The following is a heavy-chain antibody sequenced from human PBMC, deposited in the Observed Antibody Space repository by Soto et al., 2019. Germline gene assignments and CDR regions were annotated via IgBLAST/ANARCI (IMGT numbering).Heavy chain of an antibody. J-gene: IGHJ4*02. V-gene: IGHV4-31*03. D-gene: IGHD2-8*01. CDR2: IYYSGST. Sequence: SETLSLTCTVSGGSISSGGYYWSWIRQHPGKGLEWIGYIYYSGSTYYNPSLKSRVTISVDTPKNQFSLKLSSVTAADTAVYYCARGRYCTNGVCYRAPFDYWGQGTLVTVSS. CDR3: ARGRYCTNGVCYRAPFDY. CDR1: GGSISSGGYY.